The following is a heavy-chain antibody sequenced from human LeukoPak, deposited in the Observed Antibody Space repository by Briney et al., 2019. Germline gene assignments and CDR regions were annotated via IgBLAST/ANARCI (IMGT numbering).Heavy chain of an antibody. CDR3: AGREYYYGSGSYYNNY. V-gene: IGHV4-39*01. CDR2: IYYSGST. J-gene: IGHJ4*02. CDR1: GGSISSYY. D-gene: IGHD3-10*01. Sequence: PSETLSLTCTVSGGSISSYYWSWIRQPPGKGLEWIGSIYYSGSTYYNPSLKSRVTISVDTSKNQFSLKLSSVTAADTAVYYCAGREYYYGSGSYYNNYWGQGTLVTVSS.